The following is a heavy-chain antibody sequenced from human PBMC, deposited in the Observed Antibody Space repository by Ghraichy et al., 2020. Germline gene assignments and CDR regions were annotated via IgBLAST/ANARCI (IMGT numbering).Heavy chain of an antibody. CDR3: ARSGGGKSAAGTKPFYYYGMDV. CDR1: GGTFSIFG. V-gene: IGHV1-69*13. D-gene: IGHD6-13*01. CDR2: IIPILYTT. J-gene: IGHJ6*02. Sequence: SVKVSCKASGGTFSIFGISWVRQAPGQGLEWMGGIIPILYTTKFAPKFRDRVTITADESTSTVSMELTSLRSEDTAVYYCARSGGGKSAAGTKPFYYYGMDVWGQGTTVTVSS.